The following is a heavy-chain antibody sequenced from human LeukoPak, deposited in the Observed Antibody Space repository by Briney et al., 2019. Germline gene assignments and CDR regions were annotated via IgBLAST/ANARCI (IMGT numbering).Heavy chain of an antibody. CDR2: TSSRSSNK. V-gene: IGHV3-11*04. Sequence: GGSLRLSCAASGFTFSNYYMSWIRQAPGKGLVWVSYTSSRSSNKYYADSVKGRFTISRDNAKNSLYLQMSSLRAEDTAIYYCAREGWDLNALDIWGQGTMVTVSP. D-gene: IGHD1-26*01. CDR3: AREGWDLNALDI. CDR1: GFTFSNYY. J-gene: IGHJ3*02.